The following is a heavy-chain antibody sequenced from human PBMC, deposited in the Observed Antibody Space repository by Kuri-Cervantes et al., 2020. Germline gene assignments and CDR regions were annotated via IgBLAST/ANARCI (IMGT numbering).Heavy chain of an antibody. Sequence: LSLTCASSGFTFSNYWMHWVRQAPGKGLVWVSRLTPDGSSTNYADSVKGRFTISRDNAKNSLYLQMNSLRAEDTAVYYCARDAGPVVYYFDYWGQGTLVTVSS. J-gene: IGHJ4*02. CDR1: GFTFSNYW. V-gene: IGHV3-74*01. D-gene: IGHD6-13*01. CDR2: LTPDGSST. CDR3: ARDAGPVVYYFDY.